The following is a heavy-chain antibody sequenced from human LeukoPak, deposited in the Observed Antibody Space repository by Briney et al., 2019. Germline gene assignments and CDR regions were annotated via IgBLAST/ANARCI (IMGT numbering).Heavy chain of an antibody. V-gene: IGHV3-30*02. CDR2: IRNDGSNK. CDR1: RFTFSRYG. Sequence: GGSLRLSCAASRFTFSRYGMHWVRQAPGKGLEWVAFIRNDGSNKYYADSVKGRFTISRDDSKNTLYLQMNSLRAEDTAVYYCAKVFRGFGELTDYWGQGTLVTVSS. CDR3: AKVFRGFGELTDY. D-gene: IGHD3-10*01. J-gene: IGHJ4*02.